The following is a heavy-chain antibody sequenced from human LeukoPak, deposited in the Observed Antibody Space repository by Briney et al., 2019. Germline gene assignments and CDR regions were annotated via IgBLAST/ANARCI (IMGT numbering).Heavy chain of an antibody. J-gene: IGHJ4*02. V-gene: IGHV1-2*02. CDR2: INPNNGGT. CDR3: ARVGFCSGGTCPYYFDC. D-gene: IGHD2-15*01. CDR1: GYTFTSNY. Sequence: ASVKVSCKAFGYTFTSNYMHWVRQAPGQGLEWMGWINPNNGGTKYAQKFQGRVTMTRDTSISTAYMELSSLTSDDTALYYCARVGFCSGGTCPYYFDCWGQGTQVAVSS.